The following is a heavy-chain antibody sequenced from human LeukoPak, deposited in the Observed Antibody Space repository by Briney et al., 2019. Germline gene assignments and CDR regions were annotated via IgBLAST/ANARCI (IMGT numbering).Heavy chain of an antibody. CDR1: GLTFSNYG. V-gene: IGHV3-30*03. CDR3: ARTREQWQVLDY. D-gene: IGHD6-19*01. J-gene: IGHJ4*02. Sequence: GGSLRLSCAASGLTFSNYGIHWVRQAPGKGLEWVAVISHEGSNQYYADSVKGRFTISRDNSKNMVYLQMNSLKAEDTAVYYCARTREQWQVLDYWGQGTLVTVSS. CDR2: ISHEGSNQ.